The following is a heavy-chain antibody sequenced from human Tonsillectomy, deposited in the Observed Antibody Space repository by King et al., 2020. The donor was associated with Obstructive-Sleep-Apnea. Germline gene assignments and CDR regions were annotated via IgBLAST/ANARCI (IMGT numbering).Heavy chain of an antibody. CDR2: IIGSGGST. D-gene: IGHD3-3*01. V-gene: IGHV3-23*04. CDR1: GFTFSSYA. CDR3: AKSTTIFGVVTDYYFDY. Sequence: VQLVESGGGLVQPGGSLRLSCAASGFTFSSYAMSWVRQAPGKGLEWVSAIIGSGGSTYYADSVKGRFTISRDNSKNTLHLQMNSLRAEDTAVYYCAKSTTIFGVVTDYYFDYWGQGTLVTVSS. J-gene: IGHJ4*02.